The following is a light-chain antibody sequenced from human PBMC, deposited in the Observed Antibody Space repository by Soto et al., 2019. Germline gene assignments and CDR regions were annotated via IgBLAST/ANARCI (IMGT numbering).Light chain of an antibody. CDR2: DVT. Sequence: QSVLTQPASVSGSLGQSITISCTGTTSDVGAYNYVSWYQQHPGKAPQLVIYDVTNRPSGVSNRFSGSKSVNTASLTISGLQAEDEADYYCSSYTSSSTLVFGGGTKLTVL. CDR3: SSYTSSSTLV. CDR1: TSDVGAYNY. V-gene: IGLV2-14*03. J-gene: IGLJ3*02.